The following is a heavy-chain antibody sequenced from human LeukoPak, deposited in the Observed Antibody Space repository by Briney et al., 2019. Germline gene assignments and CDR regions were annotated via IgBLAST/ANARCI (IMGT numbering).Heavy chain of an antibody. CDR3: AREYRHFYCSSTSCYSSSWFDP. CDR2: ISSSSSYI. Sequence: GGSLRLSCAASGFTFSSYSMNWVRQAPGKGLEWVSSISSSSSYIYYADSVKGRFTISRDNAKNSPYLQMNSLRAEDTAVYYCAREYRHFYCSSTSCYSSSWFDPWGQGTLVTVSS. D-gene: IGHD2-2*02. V-gene: IGHV3-21*01. J-gene: IGHJ5*02. CDR1: GFTFSSYS.